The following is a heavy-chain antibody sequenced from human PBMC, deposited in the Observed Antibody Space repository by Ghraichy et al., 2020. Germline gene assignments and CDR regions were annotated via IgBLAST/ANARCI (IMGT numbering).Heavy chain of an antibody. J-gene: IGHJ4*01. CDR2: ISSNGGST. V-gene: IGHV3-64D*09. CDR1: GFTFSSYA. CDR3: VKDGRLLWFGELSYFDY. D-gene: IGHD3-10*01. Sequence: GESLNISCSASGFTFSSYAMHWVRQAPGKGLEYVSIISSNGGSTYYVDSLKGRFTISRDNSKNTLYLQMSSLRAEDTAVYYCVKDGRLLWFGELSYFDYWGQGTLVTVSS.